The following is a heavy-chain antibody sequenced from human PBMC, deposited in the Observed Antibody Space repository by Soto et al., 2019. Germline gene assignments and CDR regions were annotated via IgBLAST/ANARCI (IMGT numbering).Heavy chain of an antibody. CDR1: GGSISSSNW. CDR3: ARGEGSSSGWYS. CDR2: IYHSGST. V-gene: IGHV4-4*02. J-gene: IGHJ4*02. D-gene: IGHD6-19*01. Sequence: QVQLQESGPGLVKPSGTLSLTCAVSGGSISSSNWWSWVRQPPGKGLEWIGEIYHSGSTNYNPSLKSRXXIXVXXSKNQFSLKLSSVTAADTAVHYCARGEGSSSGWYSWGQGTLVTVSS.